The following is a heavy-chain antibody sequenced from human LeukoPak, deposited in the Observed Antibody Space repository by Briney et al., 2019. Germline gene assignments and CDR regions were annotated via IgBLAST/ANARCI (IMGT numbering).Heavy chain of an antibody. CDR2: ISWNSGSI. CDR3: AKDERYSGYDSPFDY. J-gene: IGHJ4*02. D-gene: IGHD5-12*01. Sequence: GGSLRLSCAASGFTFDDYAMHWVRQAPGKGLEWVSGISWNSGSIGYADSVKGRFTISRDNAKNSPYLQMNSLRAEDTALYYCAKDERYSGYDSPFDYWGQGTLVTVSS. V-gene: IGHV3-9*01. CDR1: GFTFDDYA.